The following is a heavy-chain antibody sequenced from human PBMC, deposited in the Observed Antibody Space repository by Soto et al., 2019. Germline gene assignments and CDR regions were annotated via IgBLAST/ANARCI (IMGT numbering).Heavy chain of an antibody. D-gene: IGHD6-19*01. Sequence: QVQLQESGPGLVKPSETLSLTCTVSGGSISSYYWSWIRQPPGKGLEWIGYIYYSGSTNYNPSLKRRVTISVDTSKNQFSLKLSSVTAADTAVYYCARSSGWYEAFDIWGQGTMVTVSS. CDR2: IYYSGST. CDR3: ARSSGWYEAFDI. J-gene: IGHJ3*02. CDR1: GGSISSYY. V-gene: IGHV4-59*08.